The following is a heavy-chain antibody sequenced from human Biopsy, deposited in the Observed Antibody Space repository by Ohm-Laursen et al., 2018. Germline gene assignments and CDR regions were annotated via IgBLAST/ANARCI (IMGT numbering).Heavy chain of an antibody. J-gene: IGHJ4*02. V-gene: IGHV1-46*01. Sequence: GSSVKVSCKASGYTFTSYYLHWVRQAPGQGLEWMGRINSNNDNTAYAQKFQGRITMTKDTSTSTVYMDLSSLTFDDSAVYYCARGPRGLVVITTTALYFDCWGQGNLVTVSS. CDR1: GYTFTSYY. CDR2: INSNNDNT. D-gene: IGHD3-22*01. CDR3: ARGPRGLVVITTTALYFDC.